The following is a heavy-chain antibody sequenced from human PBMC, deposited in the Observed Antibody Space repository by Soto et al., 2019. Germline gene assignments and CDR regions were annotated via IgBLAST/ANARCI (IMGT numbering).Heavy chain of an antibody. V-gene: IGHV4-59*01. J-gene: IGHJ4*02. D-gene: IGHD2-21*02. CDR1: GGSISSYY. CDR2: IYYSGSA. CDR3: ARVFLTKGDVGHLEY. Sequence: PSETLSLTCTVSGGSISSYYGSWIRQPTGQGLEWIGYIYYSGSANYNPSLKSRVTIPVDTSKNQFSLKLSSVTAADPAVYYCARVFLTKGDVGHLEYCRQRHLGAVSS.